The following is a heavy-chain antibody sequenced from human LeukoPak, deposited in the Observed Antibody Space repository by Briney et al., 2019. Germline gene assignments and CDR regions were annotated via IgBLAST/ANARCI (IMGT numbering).Heavy chain of an antibody. CDR3: ARSLPFYDYISGSFGFDY. J-gene: IGHJ4*02. D-gene: IGHD3-16*01. Sequence: PGGSLRLSCAASGFTFSSYGMHWVRQAPGKGLEWVAFIRYDGSNKYCADSVKGRFTISRDNSKNTLYLQMNSLRADDTAVYYCARSLPFYDYISGSFGFDYWGQGALVTVSS. V-gene: IGHV3-30*02. CDR2: IRYDGSNK. CDR1: GFTFSSYG.